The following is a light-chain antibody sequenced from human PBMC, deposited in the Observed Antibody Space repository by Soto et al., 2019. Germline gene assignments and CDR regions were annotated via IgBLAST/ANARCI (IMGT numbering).Light chain of an antibody. Sequence: QSALTQPASVSGSPGQSITISCTGTNRDIGAFNYVSWYQQHPDKAPKLLISEVNNRPSGVSHRFSGSKSGNTASLTISGLQPADEADYYCVSYTTSTSYVFGSGTKVTVL. CDR3: VSYTTSTSYV. V-gene: IGLV2-14*01. CDR1: NRDIGAFNY. CDR2: EVN. J-gene: IGLJ1*01.